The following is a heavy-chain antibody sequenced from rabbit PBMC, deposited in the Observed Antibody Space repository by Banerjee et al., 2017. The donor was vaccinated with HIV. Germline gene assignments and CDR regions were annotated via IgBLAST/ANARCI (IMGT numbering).Heavy chain of an antibody. Sequence: QEQLEESGGGLVKPEGSLTLTCKASGFDLSSYYYMCWVRQAPGKGLELIACIYTSNGSTYYASWAKGRFTISKTSSTTVDLKMTSLTAADTATYFCARDGIGSMTMSLGLWGPGTLVTVS. D-gene: IGHD2-1*01. CDR3: ARDGIGSMTMSLGL. J-gene: IGHJ4*01. V-gene: IGHV1S45*01. CDR1: GFDLSSYYY. CDR2: IYTSNGST.